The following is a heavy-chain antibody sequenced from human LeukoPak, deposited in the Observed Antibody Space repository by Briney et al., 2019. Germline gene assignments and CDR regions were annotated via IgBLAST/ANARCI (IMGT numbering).Heavy chain of an antibody. CDR2: IYHSGST. CDR3: AGVGGLTNYYDSSGYYSIFDY. D-gene: IGHD3-22*01. Sequence: SETLSLTCTVSGYSISSGYYWGWIRQPPGKGLEWIGSIYHSGSTYYNPSLKSRVTISVDTSKNQFSLKLSSVTAADTAVYYCAGVGGLTNYYDSSGYYSIFDYWGQGTLVTVSS. J-gene: IGHJ4*02. CDR1: GYSISSGYY. V-gene: IGHV4-38-2*02.